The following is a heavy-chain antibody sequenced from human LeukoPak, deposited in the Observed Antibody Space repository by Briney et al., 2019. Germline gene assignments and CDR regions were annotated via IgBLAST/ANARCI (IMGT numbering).Heavy chain of an antibody. J-gene: IGHJ4*02. CDR1: GFTFSSYW. V-gene: IGHV3-74*01. D-gene: IGHD3-9*01. CDR2: INGDGSST. CDR3: ANLFDWHPLDC. Sequence: GGSLRLSCAASGFTFSSYWMHWVRQAPGKGLVWVSRINGDGSSTSYPDSVKGRFTISRDNAKNTLYLQMNSLRAGDTAVYYCANLFDWHPLDCWGQGTLVTVSS.